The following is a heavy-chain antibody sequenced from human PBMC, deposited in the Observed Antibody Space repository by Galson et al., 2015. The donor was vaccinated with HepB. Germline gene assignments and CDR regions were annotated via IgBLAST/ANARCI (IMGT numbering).Heavy chain of an antibody. CDR3: AKDFDWFRQYYFDY. J-gene: IGHJ4*02. CDR1: GFTFSSYA. D-gene: IGHD3-9*01. V-gene: IGHV3-23*01. Sequence: SLRLSCAASGFTFSSYAMSWVRQAPGKGLEWVSAISGSGGSTYYADSVKGQFTISRDNSKNTLYLQMNSLRAEDTAVYYCAKDFDWFRQYYFDYWGQGTLVTVSS. CDR2: ISGSGGST.